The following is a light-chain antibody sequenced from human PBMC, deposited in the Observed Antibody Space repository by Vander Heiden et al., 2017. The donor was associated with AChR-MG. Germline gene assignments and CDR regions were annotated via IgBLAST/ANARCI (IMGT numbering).Light chain of an antibody. J-gene: IGKJ3*01. Sequence: ETVLTQSPGTLSLSPGERATLSCRASQTIRSNYLAWYQQKPGQAPRLLLFGASSRATGIPDRFSGSGSGTDFTLTISRLEPEDFAVYYCQQYGSSPFTFGHGTKVDIK. V-gene: IGKV3-20*01. CDR3: QQYGSSPFT. CDR2: GAS. CDR1: QTIRSNY.